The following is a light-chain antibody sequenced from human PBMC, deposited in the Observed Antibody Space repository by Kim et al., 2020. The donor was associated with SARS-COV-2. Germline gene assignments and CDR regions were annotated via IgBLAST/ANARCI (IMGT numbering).Light chain of an antibody. CDR2: VAA. CDR3: QQGYTFPRT. V-gene: IGKV1-12*01. Sequence: VSVVDRVTITCRTSQGISSWWTWYQQQPGKAPKLLINVAANLQSGVPPRLSGSGSGTDFTLTITSLQPEDAATYYCQQGYTFPRTFGGGTKVDIK. J-gene: IGKJ4*02. CDR1: QGISSW.